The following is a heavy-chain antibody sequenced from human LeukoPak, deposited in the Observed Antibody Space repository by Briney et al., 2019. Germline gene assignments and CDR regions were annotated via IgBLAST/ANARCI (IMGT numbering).Heavy chain of an antibody. J-gene: IGHJ4*02. CDR2: VTGSDGST. V-gene: IGHV3-23*01. CDR3: TKFDY. CDR1: GFIFNTNA. Sequence: GGSLRLSCAASGFIFNTNAMTWVRQAPGKGLEWVSTVTGSDGSTFHANSVKGRFTISRDNSKNTVFLHMTSLRAEDTAVYYCTKFDYWGQGVLVTVSS.